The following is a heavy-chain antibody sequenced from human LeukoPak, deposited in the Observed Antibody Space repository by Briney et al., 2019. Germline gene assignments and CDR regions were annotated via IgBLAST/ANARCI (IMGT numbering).Heavy chain of an antibody. Sequence: GGSLRLSRAASGFTVSSNYMSWVRQAPGKGLEWVSVIYSGGSTYYADSVKGRFTISRDNSKNTLYLQMNSLRAEDTAVYYCAREVLTGYPDYWGQGTLVTVSS. CDR3: AREVLTGYPDY. CDR2: IYSGGST. V-gene: IGHV3-53*01. D-gene: IGHD3-9*01. CDR1: GFTVSSNY. J-gene: IGHJ4*02.